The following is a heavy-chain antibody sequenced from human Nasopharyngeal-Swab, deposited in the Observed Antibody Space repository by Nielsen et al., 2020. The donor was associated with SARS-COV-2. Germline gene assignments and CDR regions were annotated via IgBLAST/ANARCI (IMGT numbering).Heavy chain of an antibody. J-gene: IGHJ6*02. D-gene: IGHD6-6*01. CDR2: IIPILGIA. CDR3: ARSSSWYYGMDV. V-gene: IGHV1-69*04. Sequence: SVKVSCKASGGIFSSYAISWVRQAPGQGLEWMGRIIPILGIANYAQKFQGRVTITADKSTSTAYMELSSLRSEDTAVYYCARSSSWYYGMDVWGQGTTVTVSS. CDR1: GGIFSSYA.